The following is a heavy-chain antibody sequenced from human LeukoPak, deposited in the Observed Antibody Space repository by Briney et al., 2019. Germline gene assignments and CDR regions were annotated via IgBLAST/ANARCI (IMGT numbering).Heavy chain of an antibody. Sequence: SETLSLTCTVSGGPISKYFWTWMRQPPGKGLEWIGYSDYSGSTNYNPSLKSRVTISVDTSKKQVSLKVSSVTAADTAVYYCARGGYYYMDVWGKGTTVTVSS. CDR1: GGPISKYF. CDR2: SDYSGST. V-gene: IGHV4-59*01. J-gene: IGHJ6*03. CDR3: ARGGYYYMDV.